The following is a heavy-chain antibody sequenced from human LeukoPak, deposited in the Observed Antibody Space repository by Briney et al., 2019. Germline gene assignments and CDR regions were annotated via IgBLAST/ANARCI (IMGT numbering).Heavy chain of an antibody. V-gene: IGHV4-59*01. Sequence: SETLSLTCTVSGGSISSYYWSWIRQPPGKGLEWIGYIYYSGSTNYNPSLKSRVTISVDTSKNQFSLKLSSVTAADTAVYYCARARIKYYYDSSGYYYFDYWGQGTLVAVSS. CDR1: GGSISSYY. CDR2: IYYSGST. J-gene: IGHJ4*02. D-gene: IGHD3-22*01. CDR3: ARARIKYYYDSSGYYYFDY.